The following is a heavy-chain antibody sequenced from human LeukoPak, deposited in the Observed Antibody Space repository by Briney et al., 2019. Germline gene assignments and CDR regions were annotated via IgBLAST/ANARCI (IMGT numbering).Heavy chain of an antibody. CDR1: GGSFSGYY. J-gene: IGHJ6*03. D-gene: IGHD2-2*01. CDR2: INHSGST. Sequence: SETLSLTCAGYGGSFSGYYWSWIRQPPGKGLEWTGEINHSGSTNYNPSLKSRVTISVDTSKNQFSLKLSSVTAADTAVYYCARAGARYCSSTSCRPYYYYMDVWGKGTTVTVSS. V-gene: IGHV4-34*01. CDR3: ARAGARYCSSTSCRPYYYYMDV.